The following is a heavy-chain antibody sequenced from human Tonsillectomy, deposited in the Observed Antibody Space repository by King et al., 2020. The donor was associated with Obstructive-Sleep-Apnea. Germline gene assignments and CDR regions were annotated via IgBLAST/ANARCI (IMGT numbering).Heavy chain of an antibody. CDR3: ARPGVSFSLTWYYFDY. CDR1: GYTFTSYW. Sequence: QLVQSGVEVKKPGESLKISCKGSGYTFTSYWIGWVRQVLGKGLEWLGIIYPGDSNIRYSPSFQGQVTISADKSINTAYLQLSSLKASDTAMYYCARPGVSFSLTWYYFDYWGQGTLVTVSS. CDR2: IYPGDSNI. V-gene: IGHV5-51*01. D-gene: IGHD3-16*02. J-gene: IGHJ4*02.